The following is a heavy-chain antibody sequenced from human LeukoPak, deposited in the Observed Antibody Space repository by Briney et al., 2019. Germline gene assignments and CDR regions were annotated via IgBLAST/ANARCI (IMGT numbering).Heavy chain of an antibody. CDR1: GYSFTSYW. J-gene: IGHJ4*02. CDR2: IYPGDSDT. CDR3: ARTYYDFWSGYGRPADY. Sequence: GESLKISCKGSGYSFTSYWIGWVRQMPGKGLEWMGIIYPGDSDTRYSPSFQGQVTISADKSISTAYLQWSSLKASDTAMYYCARTYYDFWSGYGRPADYWGQGTLVTVSS. D-gene: IGHD3-3*01. V-gene: IGHV5-51*01.